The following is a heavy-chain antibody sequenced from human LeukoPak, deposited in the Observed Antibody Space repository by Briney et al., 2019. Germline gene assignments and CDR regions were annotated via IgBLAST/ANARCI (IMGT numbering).Heavy chain of an antibody. Sequence: PGGSLRLSCAASGFTFSSYAMSWVRQAPGKGLEWVSAISGSGGSTYYADSVKGRFTISRDNSKNALYLQMNSLRAEDTAVYYCAKVRQWLLYYFDYWGQRTLVTVSS. V-gene: IGHV3-23*01. CDR3: AKVRQWLLYYFDY. CDR1: GFTFSSYA. CDR2: ISGSGGST. D-gene: IGHD6-19*01. J-gene: IGHJ4*02.